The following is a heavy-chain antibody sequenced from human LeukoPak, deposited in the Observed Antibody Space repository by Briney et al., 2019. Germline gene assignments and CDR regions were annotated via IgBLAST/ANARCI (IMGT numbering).Heavy chain of an antibody. Sequence: ASVKVSCKASGYTFTSYGISWVRQAPGQGLEWMGWISAYNGNTNYAQKLQGRVTMTTDTSTSTAYMGLRSLRSDDTAVYYCASQSSGYYSAFDIWGQGTMVTVSS. V-gene: IGHV1-18*01. CDR1: GYTFTSYG. CDR3: ASQSSGYYSAFDI. J-gene: IGHJ3*02. D-gene: IGHD3-22*01. CDR2: ISAYNGNT.